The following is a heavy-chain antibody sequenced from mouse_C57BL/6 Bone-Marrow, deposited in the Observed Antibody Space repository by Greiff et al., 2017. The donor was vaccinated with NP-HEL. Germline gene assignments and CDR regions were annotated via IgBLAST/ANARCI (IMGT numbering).Heavy chain of an antibody. V-gene: IGHV2-2*01. J-gene: IGHJ4*01. Sequence: VKVVESGPGLVQPSQSLSITCTVSGFSLTSYGVHWVRQSPGKGLEWLGVIWSGGSTDYNAAFISRLSISKDNSKSQVFFKMNSLQADDTAIYYCARNTLLTLYYYAMDYWGQGTSVTVSS. D-gene: IGHD6-1*01. CDR3: ARNTLLTLYYYAMDY. CDR1: GFSLTSYG. CDR2: IWSGGST.